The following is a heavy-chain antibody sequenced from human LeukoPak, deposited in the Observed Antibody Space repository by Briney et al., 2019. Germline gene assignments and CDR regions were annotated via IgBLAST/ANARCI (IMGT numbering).Heavy chain of an antibody. D-gene: IGHD5-18*01. CDR2: ISSSGSTI. CDR3: ARKGDPAMARDDAFDV. V-gene: IGHV3-48*03. J-gene: IGHJ3*01. Sequence: GGSLRLSCAASGFTFSSYEMNWVRQAPGKGLEWVSYISSSGSTIYYADSVKGRFTISRDNANNSLYLQMNSLRAEDTAVYYCARKGDPAMARDDAFDVWGQGTMVTVSS. CDR1: GFTFSSYE.